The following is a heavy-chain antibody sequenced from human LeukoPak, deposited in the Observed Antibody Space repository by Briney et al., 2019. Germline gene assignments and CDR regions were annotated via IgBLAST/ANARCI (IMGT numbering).Heavy chain of an antibody. CDR3: AKLTDSSGYFGPLGY. Sequence: GGSLRLSCAASGFTFSSYAMSWVRQAPGKALEWVSAISGSGGSTYYADSVKGRFTISRDNSKNTLYLQMNSLRAEDTAVYYCAKLTDSSGYFGPLGYWGQGTLVTVSS. CDR1: GFTFSSYA. V-gene: IGHV3-23*01. D-gene: IGHD3-22*01. J-gene: IGHJ4*02. CDR2: ISGSGGST.